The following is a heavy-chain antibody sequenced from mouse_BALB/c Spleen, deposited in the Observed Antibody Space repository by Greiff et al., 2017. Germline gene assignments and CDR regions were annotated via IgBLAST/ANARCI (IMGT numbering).Heavy chain of an antibody. Sequence: EVKVEESGGGLVQPGGSLKLSCAASGFTFSSYGMSWVRQTPDKRLELVATINSNGGSTYYPDSVKGRFTISRDNAKNTLYLQMSSLKSEDTAMYYCARDYYGYPNAMDYWGQGTSVTVSS. CDR2: INSNGGST. J-gene: IGHJ4*01. D-gene: IGHD1-2*01. CDR1: GFTFSSYG. CDR3: ARDYYGYPNAMDY. V-gene: IGHV5-6-3*01.